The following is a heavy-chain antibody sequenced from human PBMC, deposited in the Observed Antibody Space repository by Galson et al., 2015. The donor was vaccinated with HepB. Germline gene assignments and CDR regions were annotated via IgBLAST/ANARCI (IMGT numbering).Heavy chain of an antibody. J-gene: IGHJ6*02. CDR1: GFTFSSYW. V-gene: IGHV3-7*01. CDR3: ERYYDSSGYYYVSYYGMDV. CDR2: IKQDGSEK. Sequence: LRLSCTASGFTFSSYWMSWVRQAPGKGLEWVANIKQDGSEKYYVDSVKGRFTISRDNAKNSLYLQMNSLRAADTAVYYCERYYDSSGYYYVSYYGMDVWGQGATVTLSS. D-gene: IGHD3-22*01.